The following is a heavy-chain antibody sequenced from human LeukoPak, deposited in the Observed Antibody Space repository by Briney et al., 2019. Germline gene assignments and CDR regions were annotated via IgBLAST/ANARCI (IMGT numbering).Heavy chain of an antibody. Sequence: ASGRVSCTTSGSTFTAHYMHWVRQAPGQGLEWMGWIKPDTGVTYFAQTFQGRFTMTVDVSFSTVSMELTSLRSDDTAIYYCARDNNWGPDYWGQGTLVTV. J-gene: IGHJ4*02. V-gene: IGHV1-2*02. D-gene: IGHD7-27*01. CDR1: GSTFTAHY. CDR3: ARDNNWGPDY. CDR2: IKPDTGVT.